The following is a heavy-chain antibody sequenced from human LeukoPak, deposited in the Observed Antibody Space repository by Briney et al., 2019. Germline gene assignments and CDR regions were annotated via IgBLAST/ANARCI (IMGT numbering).Heavy chain of an antibody. V-gene: IGHV3-23*01. CDR1: GFTFSSYA. CDR2: ISGIGGST. D-gene: IGHD3-3*01. CDR3: AKIGDTLRYYDFWSGYYGY. J-gene: IGHJ4*02. Sequence: GGSLRLSRAASGFTFSSYAMSWVRQAPGKGLEWVSAISGIGGSTYYADSVKGRFTISRDNSKNTLYLQMNSLRAEDTAVYYCAKIGDTLRYYDFWSGYYGYWGQGTLVTVSS.